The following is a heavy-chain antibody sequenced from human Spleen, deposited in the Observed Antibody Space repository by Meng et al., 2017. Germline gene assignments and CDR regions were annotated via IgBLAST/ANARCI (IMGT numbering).Heavy chain of an antibody. D-gene: IGHD4-17*01. CDR1: GGSFSGYY. J-gene: IGHJ4*02. Sequence: SETLSLTCAVYGGSFSGYYWSWIRQPPGKGLEWIGEINHSGSTNYNPSLESRVTISVDTSKNQFSLKLSSVTAADTAVYYCARGAATVKDFDYWGQGTLVTVSS. CDR3: ARGAATVKDFDY. CDR2: INHSGST. V-gene: IGHV4-34*01.